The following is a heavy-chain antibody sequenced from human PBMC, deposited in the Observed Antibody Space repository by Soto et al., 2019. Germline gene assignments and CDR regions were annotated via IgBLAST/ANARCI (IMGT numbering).Heavy chain of an antibody. CDR3: ARGPDGSGTTWYYYYYMDV. V-gene: IGHV4-31*03. CDR2: IYYSGST. J-gene: IGHJ6*03. Sequence: SETLSLTCTVSGGSISSGGYYWSWIRQHPGKGLEWIGYIYYSGSTYYNPSLKSRVTISVDTSKNQFSLKLSSVTAADTAVYYCARGPDGSGTTWYYYYYMDVWGKGTTVTVSS. CDR1: GGSISSGGYY. D-gene: IGHD3-10*01.